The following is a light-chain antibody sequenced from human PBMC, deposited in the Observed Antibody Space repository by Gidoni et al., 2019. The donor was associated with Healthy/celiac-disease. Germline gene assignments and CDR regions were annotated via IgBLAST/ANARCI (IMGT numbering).Light chain of an antibody. V-gene: IGKV1-5*03. Sequence: DIQMTQSPSTLSASVGDRVTITCRASQSISSWLAWYQQKPGKAPKLLIYKASSLESGVPSRFGGSGSGTECTLTISSLQPDDFATYYCQQYNSYPWTFGQGTKVEIK. CDR1: QSISSW. J-gene: IGKJ1*01. CDR3: QQYNSYPWT. CDR2: KAS.